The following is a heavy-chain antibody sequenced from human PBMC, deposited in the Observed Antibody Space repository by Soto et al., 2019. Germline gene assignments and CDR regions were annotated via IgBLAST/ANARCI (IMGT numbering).Heavy chain of an antibody. Sequence: QVPLVQSGAEVKKHGSSVTVSCTASGGTFSSYAIHWVRQAPGQGLEWMGGIIPMYGPAKYAQRFQGRVTITADESTTTVYMELTSLTSQDTAVYYCARVTSMVRGVIDNWFAPWGHGTLVTVSS. CDR3: ARVTSMVRGVIDNWFAP. CDR1: GGTFSSYA. J-gene: IGHJ5*02. D-gene: IGHD3-10*01. V-gene: IGHV1-69*01. CDR2: IIPMYGPA.